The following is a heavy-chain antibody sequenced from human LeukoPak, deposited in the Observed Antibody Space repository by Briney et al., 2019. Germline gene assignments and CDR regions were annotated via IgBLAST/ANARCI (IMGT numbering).Heavy chain of an antibody. Sequence: SETLSLTCTVSGASISSTNYCWGWIRPPPGQGLEWIVSIYSLVTSQYNPSLKSRLTISVDTSQNQFSPKLSSVTAAGTAVYYCAAPYSGSYQYYFDYWGQGALVTVSS. D-gene: IGHD1-26*01. V-gene: IGHV4-39*01. J-gene: IGHJ4*02. CDR2: IYSLVTS. CDR3: AAPYSGSYQYYFDY. CDR1: GASISSTNYC.